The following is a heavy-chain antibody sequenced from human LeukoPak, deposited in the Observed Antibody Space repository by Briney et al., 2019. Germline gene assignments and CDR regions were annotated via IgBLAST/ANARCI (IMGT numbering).Heavy chain of an antibody. CDR3: ARELHADAHYDILTGYWPYWYFDL. CDR1: GGSISSSSYY. V-gene: IGHV4-39*07. D-gene: IGHD3-9*01. Sequence: SETLSLTCTVSGGSISSSSYYWGWIRQPPGKGLEWIGSIYYSGSTYYNPSLKSRVTISVDTSKNQFSLKLSSVTAADTAVYYCARELHADAHYDILTGYWPYWYFDLWGRGTLVTVSS. J-gene: IGHJ2*01. CDR2: IYYSGST.